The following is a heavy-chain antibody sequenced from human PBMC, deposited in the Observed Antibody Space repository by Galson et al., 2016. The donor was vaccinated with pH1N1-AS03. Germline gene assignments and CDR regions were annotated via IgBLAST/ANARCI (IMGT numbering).Heavy chain of an antibody. V-gene: IGHV1-18*04. CDR1: GYTFPNFG. CDR2: ISPYNGNT. CDR3: ARAAPFDP. J-gene: IGHJ5*02. Sequence: SVKVSCKASGYTFPNFGMSWVRQAPGQGLEWMGWISPYNGNTQYAQRREGRVTMTTDPSTNTAYLALLSLTYDDTAVYYCARAAPFDPWGHGTLVIVSS. D-gene: IGHD2-15*01.